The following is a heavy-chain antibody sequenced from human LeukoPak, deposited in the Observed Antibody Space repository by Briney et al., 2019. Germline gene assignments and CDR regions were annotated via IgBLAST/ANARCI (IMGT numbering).Heavy chain of an antibody. J-gene: IGHJ3*02. Sequence: GESLQISCKGSGYSFTSYWISWVRQMPGKGLEWMGRIDPSDSYTNYSPSFQGHVTISADKSISTAYLQWSSLKASDTAMYYCARPSGYSYDRDAFDIWGQGTMVTVSS. CDR2: IDPSDSYT. V-gene: IGHV5-10-1*01. CDR3: ARPSGYSYDRDAFDI. CDR1: GYSFTSYW. D-gene: IGHD5-18*01.